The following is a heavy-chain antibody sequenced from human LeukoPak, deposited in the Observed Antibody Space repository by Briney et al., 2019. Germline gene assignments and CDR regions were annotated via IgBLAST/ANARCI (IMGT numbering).Heavy chain of an antibody. D-gene: IGHD3-10*01. J-gene: IGHJ4*02. CDR3: AKYGSGIGPFGY. V-gene: IGHV3-30*02. CDR2: IRYDGSNK. CDR1: GFTVSSTY. Sequence: GGSLRLSCAASGFTVSSTYMSWVRQAPGKGLEWVAFIRYDGSNKYYADSVKGRFTISRDNSKNTLYLQMNSLRAEDTAVYYCAKYGSGIGPFGYWGQGTLVTVSS.